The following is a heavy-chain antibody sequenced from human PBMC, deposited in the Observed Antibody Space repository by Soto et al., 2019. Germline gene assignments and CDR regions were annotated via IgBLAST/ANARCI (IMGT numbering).Heavy chain of an antibody. Sequence: QVQLVQSGAEVKKPGSSVKVSCKASGGTFSSYAISWVRQAPGQGLEWMGGVIPIFGTANYAQKFQGRVTIAADEATSTAYLELSRLRSEDPAVYYCARIYGGNPRGAFDIWGQGTMVTVAS. J-gene: IGHJ3*02. CDR1: GGTFSSYA. CDR3: ARIYGGNPRGAFDI. CDR2: VIPIFGTA. V-gene: IGHV1-69*01. D-gene: IGHD4-17*01.